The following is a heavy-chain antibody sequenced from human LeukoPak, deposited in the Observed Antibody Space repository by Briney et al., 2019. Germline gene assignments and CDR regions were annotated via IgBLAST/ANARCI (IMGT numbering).Heavy chain of an antibody. Sequence: ASVKVSCKVSGYTLTELSMHWVRQAPGKGLEWMGGFDPEDGETIYAQKFQGRVTMTKDTSTDTAYMELSSLRSEDTAVYYCARGWDYDSGGRPTAYVYWGQGTLVSVSS. D-gene: IGHD3-22*01. J-gene: IGHJ4*02. CDR3: ARGWDYDSGGRPTAYVY. CDR2: FDPEDGET. V-gene: IGHV1-24*01. CDR1: GYTLTELS.